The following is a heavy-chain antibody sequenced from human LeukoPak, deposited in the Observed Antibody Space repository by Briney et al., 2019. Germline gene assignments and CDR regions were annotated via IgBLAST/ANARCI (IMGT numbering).Heavy chain of an antibody. CDR2: INPNSGGT. J-gene: IGHJ4*02. Sequence: ASVKVSCKASGDTFTGYYMHWVRQAPGQGLEWMGWINPNSGGTNYAQKFQGSVTMTRDTSISRAYMELSRLRSDDTAVYYCARDESGSGSYYNAYWGQGTLVTVSS. D-gene: IGHD3-10*01. CDR3: ARDESGSGSYYNAY. CDR1: GDTFTGYY. V-gene: IGHV1-2*02.